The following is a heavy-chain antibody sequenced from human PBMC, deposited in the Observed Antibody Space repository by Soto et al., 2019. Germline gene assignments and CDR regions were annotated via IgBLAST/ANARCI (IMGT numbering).Heavy chain of an antibody. V-gene: IGHV1-8*01. CDR3: AREKTGSGSYYNHFDY. Sequence: GASVKVSCKASGYTFTSYDINWVRQATGQGLEWMGWMNPNSGNTGYAQKFQGRVTMTRNTSISTAYMELSSLRSEDTAVYYCAREKTGSGSYYNHFDYWGQGTLVTVSS. CDR2: MNPNSGNT. CDR1: GYTFTSYD. D-gene: IGHD3-10*01. J-gene: IGHJ4*02.